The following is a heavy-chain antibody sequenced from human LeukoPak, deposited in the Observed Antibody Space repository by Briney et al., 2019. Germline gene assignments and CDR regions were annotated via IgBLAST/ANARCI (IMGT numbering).Heavy chain of an antibody. CDR3: ARDPSPPYDILTGVFDY. D-gene: IGHD3-9*01. J-gene: IGHJ4*02. CDR2: IKQDGSEK. CDR1: GFTFSSYW. Sequence: GQSLTLSCAASGFTFSSYWMSWVRQPPGKGPERAANIKQDGSEKYYVDSVKGRCTISRDNAKNSLYLQMNSLRAEDTAVYYCARDPSPPYDILTGVFDYWGQGTLVTVSS. V-gene: IGHV3-7*01.